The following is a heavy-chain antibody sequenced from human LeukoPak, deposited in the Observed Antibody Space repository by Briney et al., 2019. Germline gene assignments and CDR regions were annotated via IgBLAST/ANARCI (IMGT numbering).Heavy chain of an antibody. CDR1: GGSISSYY. Sequence: SETLSLTCTVSGGSISSYYWSWIRQPAGKGLEWIGRIYTSGNTNYNPSLKSQVTMSVDTSKNQFSLKLSSVTAADTAVYYCARDLHGSGTWDWFDPWGQGTLVTVSS. V-gene: IGHV4-4*07. CDR3: ARDLHGSGTWDWFDP. CDR2: IYTSGNT. D-gene: IGHD3-10*01. J-gene: IGHJ5*02.